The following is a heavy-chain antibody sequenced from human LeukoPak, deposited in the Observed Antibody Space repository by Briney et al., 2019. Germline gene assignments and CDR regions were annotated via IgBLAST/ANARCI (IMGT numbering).Heavy chain of an antibody. CDR3: ARVGGGSDPYYAMDV. D-gene: IGHD2-15*01. Sequence: GGFLRLSCAASGFTFSDYYMSWIRQAPGKELEWVSYISSSGSTIYYADSVKGRFTISRDNAKNSLYLQMNSLRAEDTAVYYCARVGGGSDPYYAMDVWGQGTTVTVSS. V-gene: IGHV3-11*01. CDR2: ISSSGSTI. CDR1: GFTFSDYY. J-gene: IGHJ6*02.